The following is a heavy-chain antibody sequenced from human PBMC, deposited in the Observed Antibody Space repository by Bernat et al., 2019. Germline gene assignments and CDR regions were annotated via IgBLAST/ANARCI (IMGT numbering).Heavy chain of an antibody. CDR2: ISSSGSTT. D-gene: IGHD6-19*01. Sequence: EVQLVESGGGLVQPGGSLRLSCAASGFTFSSYEMNWVRQAPGKGLEWVSYISSSGSTTYYADSVKGRFTISRDNAKNSLYLQMNSLRAEDTAVYYCARNDLRDSSGWYYFDYWGQGTLVTVSS. CDR1: GFTFSSYE. CDR3: ARNDLRDSSGWYYFDY. J-gene: IGHJ4*02. V-gene: IGHV3-48*03.